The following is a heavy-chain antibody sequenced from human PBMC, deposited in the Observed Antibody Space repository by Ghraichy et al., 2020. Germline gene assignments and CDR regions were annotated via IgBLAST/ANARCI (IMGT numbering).Heavy chain of an antibody. V-gene: IGHV3-48*02. CDR1: GFTFSSYS. D-gene: IGHD5-24*01. CDR2: ISSSSSTI. Sequence: GESLNISCAASGFTFSSYSMNWVRQAPGKGLEWVSYISSSSSTIYYADSVKGRFTISRDNAKNSLYLQMNSLRDEDTAVYYCARQGDGYNLGPFDYWGQGTLVTVSS. CDR3: ARQGDGYNLGPFDY. J-gene: IGHJ4*02.